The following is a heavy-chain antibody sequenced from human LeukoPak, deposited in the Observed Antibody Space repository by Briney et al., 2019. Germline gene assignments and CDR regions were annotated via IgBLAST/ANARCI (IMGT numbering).Heavy chain of an antibody. D-gene: IGHD2-2*01. CDR2: IYYSGST. Sequence: SETLSLTCTVSGGSISSGDYYWSWIRQPPGKGLEWIEYIYYSGSTYYNPSLKSRVTISVDTSKNQFSLKLSSVTAADTAVYYCARFGPIVVVPAVAYYFDYWGQGTLVTVSS. J-gene: IGHJ4*02. CDR3: ARFGPIVVVPAVAYYFDY. CDR1: GGSISSGDYY. V-gene: IGHV4-30-4*01.